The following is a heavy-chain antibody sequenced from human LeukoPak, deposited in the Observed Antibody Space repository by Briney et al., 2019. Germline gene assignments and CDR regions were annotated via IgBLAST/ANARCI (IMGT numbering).Heavy chain of an antibody. J-gene: IGHJ4*02. CDR3: ARVRDLYRDY. CDR1: GFTFSSYA. V-gene: IGHV3-21*01. D-gene: IGHD5-12*01. CDR2: ISGGSTYT. Sequence: GGSLRLSCAASGFTFSSYAMNWVRQAPGKGLEWVSSISGGSTYTFYADSAMGRFTISRDNAKNSLYLHMSSLRAEDTAVYYCARVRDLYRDYWGQGILVTVSS.